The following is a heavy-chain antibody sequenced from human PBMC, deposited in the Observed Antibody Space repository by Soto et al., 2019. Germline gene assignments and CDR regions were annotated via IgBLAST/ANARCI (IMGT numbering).Heavy chain of an antibody. Sequence: QVQLVQSGAEVKKPGSSVKVSCKASEGTFSSYAISWVRQAPGQGLEWMGGIIPIFGTANYAQKFQGRVTITADESTSTAYMELSSLRSEDTAVYYCARDLAHSSSPVPYYFDYWGQGTLVTVSS. CDR3: ARDLAHSSSPVPYYFDY. V-gene: IGHV1-69*01. D-gene: IGHD6-6*01. CDR2: IIPIFGTA. CDR1: EGTFSSYA. J-gene: IGHJ4*02.